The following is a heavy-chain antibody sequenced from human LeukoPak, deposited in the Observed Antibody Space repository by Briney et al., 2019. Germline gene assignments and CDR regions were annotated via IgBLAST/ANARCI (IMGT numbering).Heavy chain of an antibody. J-gene: IGHJ6*03. V-gene: IGHV4-59*12. CDR3: ARGFVQPLRSVLDYYYYYYMDV. CDR2: IYYTGIT. Sequence: SETLSLTCSVSGGSITNYHWTWIRQPPGKGLEWIGSIYYTGITNYSPSLKSRVTISVATSRNQFSLKLSSVTAADTAVYYCARGFVQPLRSVLDYYYYYYMDVWGKGTTVTVSS. CDR1: GGSITNYH. D-gene: IGHD1-14*01.